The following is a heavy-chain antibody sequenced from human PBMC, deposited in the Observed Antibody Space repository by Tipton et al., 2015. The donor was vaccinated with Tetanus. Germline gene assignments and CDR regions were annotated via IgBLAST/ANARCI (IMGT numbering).Heavy chain of an antibody. CDR2: ASYSGSS. V-gene: IGHV4-61*08. CDR3: ARAYDFWSGHLDF. Sequence: TLSLTCTVSGGSVNSGGYYWSWIRQPPGKGLEWIGYASYSGSSNYNPSLKSRVIISIDASKNQFSLKLSSVAAADTAVYYCARAYDFWSGHLDFWGQGTQITVSS. J-gene: IGHJ4*02. CDR1: GGSVNSGGYY. D-gene: IGHD3-3*01.